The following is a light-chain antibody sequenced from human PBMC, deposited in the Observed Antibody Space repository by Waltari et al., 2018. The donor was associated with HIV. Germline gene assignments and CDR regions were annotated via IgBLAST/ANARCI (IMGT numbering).Light chain of an antibody. J-gene: IGLJ2*01. Sequence: SYELTQPPSVSVSPGQTANITCSGDKLGDTYASWYQQKPGQSPVLVIHQNSKRPSGIPERFSGSNSGDTAPLTISGTQAVDEADYYCQAWDSSSAVVFGGGTKLTVL. CDR1: KLGDTY. V-gene: IGLV3-1*01. CDR3: QAWDSSSAVV. CDR2: QNS.